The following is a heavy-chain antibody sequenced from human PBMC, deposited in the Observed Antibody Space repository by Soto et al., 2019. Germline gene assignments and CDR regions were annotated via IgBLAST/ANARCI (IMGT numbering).Heavy chain of an antibody. J-gene: IGHJ4*02. D-gene: IGHD3-22*01. CDR1: GGTFMSYA. CDR3: ARDYDTGGYLDY. CDR2: IIPMFGPP. Sequence: SVKVSCKASGGTFMSYAVIWVRQAPGQGLEWMGGIIPMFGPPNYAQKFQGRLTISADESTSTVYMELSSLRREDEAVYYCARDYDTGGYLDYWGQGTLVTVS. V-gene: IGHV1-69*01.